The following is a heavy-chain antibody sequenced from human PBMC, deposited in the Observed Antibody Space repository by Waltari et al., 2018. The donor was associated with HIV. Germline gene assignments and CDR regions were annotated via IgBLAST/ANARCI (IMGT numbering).Heavy chain of an antibody. D-gene: IGHD4-17*01. CDR2: MNPNSGNT. J-gene: IGHJ4*02. V-gene: IGHV1-8*01. CDR1: GYTFTSYD. CDR3: ARGPQDYPKYYFDY. Sequence: QVQLVQSGAEVKKPGASVKVSCKASGYTFTSYDINWVRQATGQGLEWLGWMNPNSGNTGYAQRFQGRVTMTRNTSISTAYMELSNLRSEDTAVYFCARGPQDYPKYYFDYWGQGTLVTVSS.